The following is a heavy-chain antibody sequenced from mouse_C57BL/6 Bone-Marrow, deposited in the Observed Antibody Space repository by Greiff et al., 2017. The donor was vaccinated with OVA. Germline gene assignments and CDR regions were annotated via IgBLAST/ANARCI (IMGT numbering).Heavy chain of an antibody. J-gene: IGHJ1*03. V-gene: IGHV5-16*01. D-gene: IGHD1-1*02. CDR1: GFTFSDYY. Sequence: DVHLVESEGGLVQPGSSMKLSCTASGFTFSDYYMAWVRQVPEKGLEWVANINYDGSSTYYLDSLKSRFIISRDNAKNILYLQMSSLKSEDTATYYCARDGGYWYFEVWGTGTTVTVSS. CDR3: ARDGGYWYFEV. CDR2: INYDGSST.